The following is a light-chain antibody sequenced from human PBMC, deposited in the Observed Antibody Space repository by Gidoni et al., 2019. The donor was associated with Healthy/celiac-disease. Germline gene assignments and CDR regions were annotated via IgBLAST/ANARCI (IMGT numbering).Light chain of an antibody. J-gene: IGKJ2*01. CDR2: DAS. V-gene: IGKV1-5*01. CDR3: QQYNSYSYT. CDR1: QSISSW. Sequence: DIQITQSPSTLSASVGDRVTITCRASQSISSWLAWYQQKPGKAPKLLIYDASSLESGVPSRFSGSGSGTEFTLTISSLQPDDFATYYCQQYNSYSYTFXXXTKLEIK.